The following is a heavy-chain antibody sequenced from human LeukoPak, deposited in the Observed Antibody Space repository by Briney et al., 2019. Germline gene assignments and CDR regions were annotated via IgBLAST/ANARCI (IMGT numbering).Heavy chain of an antibody. V-gene: IGHV4-34*01. Sequence: SETLSLTCAVYGGSFSGYYWSWLRQPPGKGLEWIGEINHSGSTNYNPSLKSRVTISVDTSKNQFSLKLSSVTAADTAVYYCARRHLYYDYVWGSYRYTYYFDYWGQGTLVTVSS. J-gene: IGHJ4*02. CDR1: GGSFSGYY. CDR2: INHSGST. CDR3: ARRHLYYDYVWGSYRYTYYFDY. D-gene: IGHD3-16*02.